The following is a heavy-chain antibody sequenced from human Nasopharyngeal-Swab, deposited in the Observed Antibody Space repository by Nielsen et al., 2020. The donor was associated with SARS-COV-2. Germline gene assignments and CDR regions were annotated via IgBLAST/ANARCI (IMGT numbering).Heavy chain of an antibody. Sequence: GESLKISCATSGFTFSPYTMTWVRQAPGKGLQWISYFTSGNSVQYADSVRGRFTISRDNAKNSLYLQMNSLTAEDTAVYYCARERGGGYGDYWGQGTLVTVSS. CDR2: FTSGNSV. CDR3: ARERGGGYGDY. J-gene: IGHJ4*02. D-gene: IGHD5-12*01. V-gene: IGHV3-48*04. CDR1: GFTFSPYT.